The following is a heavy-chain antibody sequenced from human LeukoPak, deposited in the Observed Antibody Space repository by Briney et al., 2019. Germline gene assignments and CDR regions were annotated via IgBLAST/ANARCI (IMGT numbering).Heavy chain of an antibody. D-gene: IGHD4-23*01. CDR1: GFTFSSYW. CDR3: ARGRPHGNDY. Sequence: QPEGSLRLSCAASGFTFSSYWMNWVRQAPGKGLVWVSRIASDGSSTTYADSVKGRFSISRDNAKNTLYLQMNSLRVEDTAVYYCARGRPHGNDYWGQGTLVTVSS. J-gene: IGHJ4*02. CDR2: IASDGSST. V-gene: IGHV3-74*01.